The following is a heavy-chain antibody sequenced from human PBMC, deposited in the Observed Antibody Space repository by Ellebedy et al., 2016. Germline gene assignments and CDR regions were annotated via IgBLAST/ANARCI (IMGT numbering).Heavy chain of an antibody. CDR2: IYWAGST. CDR3: ARVYVPYPMLGRPTSYFRLDV. D-gene: IGHD2/OR15-2a*01. CDR1: GGSIGGNDHY. V-gene: IGHV4-30-4*01. J-gene: IGHJ6*04. Sequence: SETLSLTXTVSGGSIGGNDHYWSWIRQSPGKGLEWIGYIYWAGSTYYNPSLERRVSMSIDTSKNQFTLNLRSVTAADTAVFYCARVYVPYPMLGRPTSYFRLDVWGKGTTVTVSS.